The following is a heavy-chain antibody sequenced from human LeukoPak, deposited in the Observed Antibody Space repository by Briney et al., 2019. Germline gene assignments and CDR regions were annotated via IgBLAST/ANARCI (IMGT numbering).Heavy chain of an antibody. D-gene: IGHD3-3*01. CDR1: GYTFTGYY. CDR2: INPYNGNT. V-gene: IGHV1-18*04. CDR3: ARVEGPSIFGVIDY. Sequence: VASVKVSCKASGYTFTGYYMHWVRQAPGQGLEWMGWINPYNGNTNYAQKLQGRVTMTTDTSTSTAYMEVRSLRSDDTAVYFCARVEGPSIFGVIDYWGQGTLVTISS. J-gene: IGHJ4*02.